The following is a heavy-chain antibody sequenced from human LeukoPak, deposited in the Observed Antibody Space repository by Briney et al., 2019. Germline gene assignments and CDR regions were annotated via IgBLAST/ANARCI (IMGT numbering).Heavy chain of an antibody. Sequence: KPSETLSLTCTVSGGSISSYYWSWIRQPPGKGLEWIGYIYYSGSTNYNPSLKSRVTISVDTSKNQFSLKLSSVTAADTAVYYCARDKRAYGMDVWGQGTTVTVSS. CDR1: GGSISSYY. D-gene: IGHD6-25*01. CDR2: IYYSGST. V-gene: IGHV4-59*12. CDR3: ARDKRAYGMDV. J-gene: IGHJ6*02.